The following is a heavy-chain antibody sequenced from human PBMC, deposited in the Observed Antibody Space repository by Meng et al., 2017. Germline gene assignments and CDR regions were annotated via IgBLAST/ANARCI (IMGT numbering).Heavy chain of an antibody. CDR1: GYNFPDYY. J-gene: IGHJ4*02. CDR3: ARDEDISAAGKLFGNY. CDR2: INPKSGDT. V-gene: IGHV1-2*06. Sequence: GRLVQSGAEVKKPGASMKASCKPFGYNFPDYYIHWVRRAPGQGLEWMGRINPKSGDTHYAQKFQARVTMTGDTSISTAYMELSGLRSDDTAMYYCARDEDISAAGKLFGNYWGQGTLVTVSS. D-gene: IGHD6-25*01.